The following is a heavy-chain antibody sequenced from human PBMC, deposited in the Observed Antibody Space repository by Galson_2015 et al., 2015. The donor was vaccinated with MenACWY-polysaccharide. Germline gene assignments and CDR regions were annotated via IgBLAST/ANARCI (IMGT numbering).Heavy chain of an antibody. CDR3: AHRADLNSDCNYAAFDI. Sequence: PALVKPTQPLTLTCTFSDFSLTRRPVGVGWIRQPPGGALECLALIYWDDDKRYTPSLSSRVTITKETSGNQVVLTKSNMGPVDTATDYCAHRADLNSDCNYAAFDIWGQGTVVTVSS. J-gene: IGHJ3*02. D-gene: IGHD1-7*01. CDR1: DFSLTRRPVG. CDR2: IYWDDDK. V-gene: IGHV2-5*02.